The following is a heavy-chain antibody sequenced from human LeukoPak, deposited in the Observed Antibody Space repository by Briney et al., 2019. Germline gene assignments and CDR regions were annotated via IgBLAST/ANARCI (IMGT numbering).Heavy chain of an antibody. CDR2: IYTSGST. CDR1: GGSISSYY. J-gene: IGHJ4*02. Sequence: SETLSLTCTVSGGSISSYYWSWIRQPAGKGLGWIGRIYTSGSTNYNPSLKSRVTMSVDTSKNQFSLKLSSVTAADTAVYYCARVRDGSIDYWGQGTLVTVSS. D-gene: IGHD5-24*01. CDR3: ARVRDGSIDY. V-gene: IGHV4-4*07.